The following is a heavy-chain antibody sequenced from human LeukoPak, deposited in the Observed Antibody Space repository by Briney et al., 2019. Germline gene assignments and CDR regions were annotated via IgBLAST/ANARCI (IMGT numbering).Heavy chain of an antibody. CDR2: ISAYNGNT. Sequence: ASVKVSCKASGYTFTNYGITWVRQAPGQGLEWMGWISAYNGNTNYAQKLQGRVTMTTDTSTSTAYIDLRSLRSDDTAVYYCARITMVRGVIFDWYFDLWGRGTLVTVSS. D-gene: IGHD3-10*01. CDR3: ARITMVRGVIFDWYFDL. CDR1: GYTFTNYG. J-gene: IGHJ2*01. V-gene: IGHV1-18*01.